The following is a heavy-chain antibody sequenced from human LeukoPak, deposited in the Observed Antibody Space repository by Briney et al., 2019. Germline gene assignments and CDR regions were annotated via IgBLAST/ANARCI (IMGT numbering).Heavy chain of an antibody. D-gene: IGHD6-6*01. CDR2: INHSGST. J-gene: IGHJ4*02. V-gene: IGHV4-34*01. Sequence: SETLSLTCAVYGGSFSGYYSSWIRQPPGKGLEWIGEINHSGSTNYNPSLKSRVTISVDTSKNQFSLKLSSVTAADTAVYYCARDWQLVRGTFDYWGQGTLVTVSS. CDR3: ARDWQLVRGTFDY. CDR1: GGSFSGYY.